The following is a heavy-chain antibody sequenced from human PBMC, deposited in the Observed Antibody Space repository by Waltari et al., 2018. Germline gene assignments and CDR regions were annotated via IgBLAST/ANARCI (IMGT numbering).Heavy chain of an antibody. Sequence: QVQLVQSGAEVKKPGSSVKVPCKASGGTFSSYAISWLRQAPGQGLEWMGGIIPIFGTAKYAQKFQGRVTITADESTSTAYMELSSLRSEDTAVYYCARFVTMVQGFDYWGQGTLVTVSS. J-gene: IGHJ4*02. CDR3: ARFVTMVQGFDY. V-gene: IGHV1-69*13. D-gene: IGHD3-10*01. CDR1: GGTFSSYA. CDR2: IIPIFGTA.